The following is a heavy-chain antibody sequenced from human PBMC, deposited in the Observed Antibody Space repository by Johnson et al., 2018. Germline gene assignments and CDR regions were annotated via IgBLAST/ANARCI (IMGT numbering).Heavy chain of an antibody. CDR2: ISYDGSNK. D-gene: IGHD6-25*01. CDR3: AGDLSGDYFQH. V-gene: IGHV3-30*03. J-gene: IGHJ1*01. CDR1: GFTFSSYG. Sequence: QVQLVESGGGVVQPGRSLRLSCAASGFTFSSYGMHWVRQAPGKGLEWVAVISYDGSNKYYADSVKGRFTISRDNSKNTLYLQMNSLRAEDTAVYYWAGDLSGDYFQHWGQGTLVTVSS.